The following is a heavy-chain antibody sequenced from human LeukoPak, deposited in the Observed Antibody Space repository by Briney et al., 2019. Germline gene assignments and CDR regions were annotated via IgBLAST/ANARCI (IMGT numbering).Heavy chain of an antibody. J-gene: IGHJ4*02. CDR2: IYPGDSDT. CDR1: GYGFTSYW. Sequence: GESLKISCKGSGYGFTSYWIGWVRQMPGKGLEWMGIIYPGDSDTRYSPSFQGQVTISADKSISTAYLQWSSLKASDTAMYYCARQGYCGGDCYRGFDYWGQGTLVTVSS. D-gene: IGHD2-21*02. CDR3: ARQGYCGGDCYRGFDY. V-gene: IGHV5-51*01.